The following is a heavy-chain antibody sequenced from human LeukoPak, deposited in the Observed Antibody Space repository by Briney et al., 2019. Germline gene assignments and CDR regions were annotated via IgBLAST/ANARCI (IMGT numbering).Heavy chain of an antibody. CDR2: IIPIFGTA. V-gene: IGHV1-69*05. CDR3: ARPYLQYCGGDCSFGY. Sequence: GASVKVSCKASGGTFSSYAISWVRQAPGQGLEWMGGIIPIFGTANYAQKFQGRVTINTDESTSTAYMELSSLRSEDTAVYYCARPYLQYCGGDCSFGYWGQGTLVTVSS. CDR1: GGTFSSYA. J-gene: IGHJ4*02. D-gene: IGHD2-21*02.